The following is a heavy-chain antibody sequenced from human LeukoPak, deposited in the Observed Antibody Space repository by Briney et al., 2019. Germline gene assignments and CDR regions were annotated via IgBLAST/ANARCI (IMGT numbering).Heavy chain of an antibody. D-gene: IGHD3-22*01. Sequence: ASVKVSCEASGYTFTTYYMHWVRQAPGQGLEWMGIINPSDGSISYAQKFQGRVTVTRDTSTSTVYMELRSLRSEDTAVYYCATAPTMMGYYFDYWGQGTLVTVSS. J-gene: IGHJ4*02. CDR1: GYTFTTYY. V-gene: IGHV1-46*01. CDR3: ATAPTMMGYYFDY. CDR2: INPSDGSI.